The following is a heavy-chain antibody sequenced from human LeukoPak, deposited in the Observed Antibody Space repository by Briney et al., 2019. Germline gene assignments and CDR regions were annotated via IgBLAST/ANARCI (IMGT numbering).Heavy chain of an antibody. D-gene: IGHD1-26*01. J-gene: IGHJ3*02. CDR2: ISWNSGSI. V-gene: IGHV3-9*01. CDR3: ARDVWVGDAFDI. Sequence: GGSLRLSCAASGFTFDDYAMHWVRQAPGKGLEWVSGISWNSGSIGYADSVKGRFTISRDNAKNSLYLQMNSLRAEDTAVYYCARDVWVGDAFDIWGQGTMVTVSS. CDR1: GFTFDDYA.